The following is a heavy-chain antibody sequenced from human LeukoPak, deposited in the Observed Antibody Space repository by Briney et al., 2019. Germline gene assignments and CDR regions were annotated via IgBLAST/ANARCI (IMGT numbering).Heavy chain of an antibody. CDR2: INHSGST. CDR3: ARSLRIAARPAYYCGMDV. D-gene: IGHD6-6*01. J-gene: IGHJ6*02. Sequence: SETLSLTCAVYGGSFSGYYWSWIRQPPGKGLEWIGEINHSGSTNYNPSLKSRVTISVDTSKNQFSLKLSSVTAADTAVYYCARSLRIAARPAYYCGMDVWGQGTTVTVSS. V-gene: IGHV4-34*01. CDR1: GGSFSGYY.